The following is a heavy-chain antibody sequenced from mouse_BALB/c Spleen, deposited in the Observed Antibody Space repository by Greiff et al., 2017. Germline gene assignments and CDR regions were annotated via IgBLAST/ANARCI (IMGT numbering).Heavy chain of an antibody. J-gene: IGHJ3*01. Sequence: EVKLMESGGGLVQPKGSLKLSCAASGFTFNTYAMNWVRQAPGKGLEWVARIRSKSNNYATYYADSVKDRFTISRDDSQSMLYLQMNNLKTEDTAMYYCGYDYFFAYWGQGTLVTVAA. CDR2: IRSKSNNYAT. CDR1: GFTFNTYA. V-gene: IGHV10-1*02. D-gene: IGHD2-4*01. CDR3: GYDYFFAY.